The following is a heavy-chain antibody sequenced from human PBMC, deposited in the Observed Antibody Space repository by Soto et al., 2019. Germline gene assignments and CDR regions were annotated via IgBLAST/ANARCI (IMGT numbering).Heavy chain of an antibody. Sequence: QVQLVQSGAEVKKPGASVMVSCKASGYTFTSYYRHWVRQAPGQGIERMGLINPSGGSTGYAQKFQGRVTMTSDTSTSTVYMELSSLRAEDTDVYYCARDQGGAAPKNWFDPWGQGTLVTVSS. V-gene: IGHV1-46*01. CDR2: INPSGGST. D-gene: IGHD1-26*01. CDR3: ARDQGGAAPKNWFDP. J-gene: IGHJ5*02. CDR1: GYTFTSYY.